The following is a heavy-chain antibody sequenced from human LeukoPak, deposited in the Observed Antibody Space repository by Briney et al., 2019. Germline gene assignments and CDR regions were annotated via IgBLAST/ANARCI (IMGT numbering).Heavy chain of an antibody. D-gene: IGHD1-7*01. Sequence: PETMSLTCTVSGGAISCPYWSWIRRPPGHGLEGLGYIYYSGSTNNIPSLKSRVTISVDTSKTQFFLKLSSVTAADTAVYYCARSNWNYGSWYFDLWGRGTLVTVSS. J-gene: IGHJ2*01. CDR2: IYYSGST. V-gene: IGHV4-59*11. CDR3: ARSNWNYGSWYFDL. CDR1: GGAISCPY.